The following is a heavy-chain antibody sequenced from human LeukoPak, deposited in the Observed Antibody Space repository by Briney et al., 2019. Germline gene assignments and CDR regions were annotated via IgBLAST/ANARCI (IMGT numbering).Heavy chain of an antibody. J-gene: IGHJ2*01. CDR2: IYYSGST. CDR1: GVSISSYY. V-gene: IGHV4-59*01. CDR3: ASLGDYSL. Sequence: SETLSLTCTVSGVSISSYYWSWIRQPPGKGLEWIGYIYYSGSTNYNPSLKSRVTISVDTSKNQFSLKLSSVTAADTAVYYCASLGDYSLWGRGTLVTVSS. D-gene: IGHD4-11*01.